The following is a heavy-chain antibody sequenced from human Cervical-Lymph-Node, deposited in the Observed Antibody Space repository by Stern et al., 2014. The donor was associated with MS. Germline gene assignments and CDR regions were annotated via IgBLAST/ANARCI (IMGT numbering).Heavy chain of an antibody. Sequence: VQLEESGTEVKKPGASVLVSCKASGYTFTTYGITWVRQAPAQGLEWMGWISADSGNTKYAQKFQDRVTMTRDTTTVTAYMEVRSLRSEDTAVYYGARDKMHAFDYWGQGTQVTVPS. V-gene: IGHV1-18*01. CDR1: GYTFTTYG. CDR3: ARDKMHAFDY. J-gene: IGHJ4*02. D-gene: IGHD2-8*01. CDR2: ISADSGNT.